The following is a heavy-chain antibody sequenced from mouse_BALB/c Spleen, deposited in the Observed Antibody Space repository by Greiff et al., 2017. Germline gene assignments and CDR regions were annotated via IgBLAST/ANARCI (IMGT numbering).Heavy chain of an antibody. D-gene: IGHD1-1*01. J-gene: IGHJ4*01. CDR2: INPSSGYT. Sequence: VQVVESAAELARPGASVKMSCKASGYTFTSYTMHWVKQRPGQGLEWIGYINPSSGYTEYNQKFKDKTTLTADKSSSTAYMQLSSLTSEDSAVYYCARLLLLYAMDYWGQGTSVTVSS. CDR3: ARLLLLYAMDY. V-gene: IGHV1-4*02. CDR1: GYTFTSYT.